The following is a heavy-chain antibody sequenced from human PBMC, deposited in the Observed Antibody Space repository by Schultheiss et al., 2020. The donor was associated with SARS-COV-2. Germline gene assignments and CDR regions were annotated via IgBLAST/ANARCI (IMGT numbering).Heavy chain of an antibody. V-gene: IGHV3-21*01. D-gene: IGHD4-23*01. Sequence: GESLKISCVASGFTISTNSMNWVRLTPGKGLEWVSSISFSSSYIYYADSVKGRFTISRDNAKNSLYLQMNSLRADDTAVYFCARDKGGGNEDDYYYGMDVWGQGTTVTVSS. CDR3: ARDKGGGNEDDYYYGMDV. CDR1: GFTISTNS. J-gene: IGHJ6*02. CDR2: ISFSSSYI.